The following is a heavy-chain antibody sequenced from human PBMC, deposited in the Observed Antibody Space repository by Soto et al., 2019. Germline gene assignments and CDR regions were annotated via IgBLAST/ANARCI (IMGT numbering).Heavy chain of an antibody. V-gene: IGHV3-33*01. D-gene: IGHD2-8*01. CDR3: DRDWCEDIHDAFDI. CDR1: GFTFSSYG. Sequence: QVQLVESGGGVVQPGRSLRLSCAASGFTFSSYGMHWVRQAPGKGLEWVAVIWYDGSNKYYADSVKGRFTISRDNSKNTVYLQKNRLIAEDTAVYYCDRDWCEDIHDAFDIWGQGTMVSVSS. CDR2: IWYDGSNK. J-gene: IGHJ3*02.